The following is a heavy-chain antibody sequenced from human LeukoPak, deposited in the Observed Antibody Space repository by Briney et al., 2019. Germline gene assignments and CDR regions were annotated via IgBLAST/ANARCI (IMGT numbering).Heavy chain of an antibody. Sequence: ASVKVSCKASGYTFTSYGISWVRQAPGQGLEWMGWISAYNGNTNYAQKLQGRVTMTTDTSTSTAYMELRSLRSDDTAVYYCARVQYDILTGWGALNWFDPWGQGTLVTVSS. CDR1: GYTFTSYG. J-gene: IGHJ5*02. V-gene: IGHV1-18*01. D-gene: IGHD3-9*01. CDR2: ISAYNGNT. CDR3: ARVQYDILTGWGALNWFDP.